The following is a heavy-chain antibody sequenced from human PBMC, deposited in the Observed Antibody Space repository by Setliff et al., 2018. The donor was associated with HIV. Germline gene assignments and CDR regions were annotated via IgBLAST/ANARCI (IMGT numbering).Heavy chain of an antibody. V-gene: IGHV4-34*01. Sequence: SETLSLTCAVYGGSFSDYYWSWIRQPPGKGLEWIGEINHSGSTNYNPSLKSRVTISVDKSKNQFSLKLSSVTAADTAGYYCARDLAWPGYFDYWGQGKLVTVSS. CDR2: INHSGST. D-gene: IGHD3-10*01. CDR1: GGSFSDYY. J-gene: IGHJ4*02. CDR3: ARDLAWPGYFDY.